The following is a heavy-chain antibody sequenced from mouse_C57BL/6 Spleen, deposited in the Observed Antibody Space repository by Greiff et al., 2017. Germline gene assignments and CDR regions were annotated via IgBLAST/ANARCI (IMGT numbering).Heavy chain of an antibody. J-gene: IGHJ3*01. CDR2: IWGDGST. Sequence: VHLVESGPGLVAPSQSLSITCTVSGFSLTSYGVSWVRQPPGKGLEWLGVIWGDGSTNYHSALISRLSISKDNSKSHVFLKLNSLQTDDTATYYCAKPYDGYYVGGFADWGQGTLVTVAA. CDR3: AKPYDGYYVGGFAD. D-gene: IGHD2-3*01. CDR1: GFSLTSYG. V-gene: IGHV2-3*01.